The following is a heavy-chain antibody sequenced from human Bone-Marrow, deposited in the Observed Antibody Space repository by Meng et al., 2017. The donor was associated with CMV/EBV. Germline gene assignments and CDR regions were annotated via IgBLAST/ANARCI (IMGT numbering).Heavy chain of an antibody. Sequence: QVQLVESGGGVVQPGRSLRLSCAASGFTFSSYGMHWVRQAPGKGLEWVAVISYDGSNKYYADSVKGRFTISRDNSKNTLYLQMNSLRAEDTAVYYCAKGRHGGYSYGTDDYWGQGTLVTVSS. CDR1: GFTFSSYG. D-gene: IGHD5-18*01. CDR2: ISYDGSNK. V-gene: IGHV3-30*18. CDR3: AKGRHGGYSYGTDDY. J-gene: IGHJ4*02.